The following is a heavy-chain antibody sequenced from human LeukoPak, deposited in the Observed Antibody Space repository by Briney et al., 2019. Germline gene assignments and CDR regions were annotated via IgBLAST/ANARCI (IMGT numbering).Heavy chain of an antibody. Sequence: ASVKVSCKASGYTFTGYYMHWVRQAPGQGLEWMGWINPNSGGTNYAPKFQGRVTMTRDTSISTAYMELSRLRSDDTAVYYCARDLTSGDIVVVVAADYGMDVWGQGTTVTVPS. CDR2: INPNSGGT. CDR3: ARDLTSGDIVVVVAADYGMDV. J-gene: IGHJ6*02. CDR1: GYTFTGYY. V-gene: IGHV1-2*02. D-gene: IGHD2-15*01.